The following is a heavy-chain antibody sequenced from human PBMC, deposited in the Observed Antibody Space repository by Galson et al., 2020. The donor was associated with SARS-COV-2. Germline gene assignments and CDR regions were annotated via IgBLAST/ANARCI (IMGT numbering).Heavy chain of an antibody. Sequence: SGPTLVKPTQTLTLTCNISGFSLSTTGVGVGWIRQSPGKALEWLAFIYWDDDKRYSPSLKNRLTVTKDTSKNQVVLIMTNMDPVDTGTYFCAHRGGGNQYVHYTLDVWGQGTTVTVSS. CDR3: AHRGGGNQYVHYTLDV. J-gene: IGHJ6*02. CDR1: GFSLSTTGVG. D-gene: IGHD1-26*01. CDR2: IYWDDDK. V-gene: IGHV2-5*02.